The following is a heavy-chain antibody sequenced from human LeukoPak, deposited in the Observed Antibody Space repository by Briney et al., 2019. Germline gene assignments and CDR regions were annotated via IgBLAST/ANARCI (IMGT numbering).Heavy chain of an antibody. V-gene: IGHV4-59*08. CDR3: ARLDRSGYEMGGTWFDP. J-gene: IGHJ5*02. CDR1: GASIRSSY. D-gene: IGHD3-22*01. CDR2: IYYTGST. Sequence: PSETLSLTCTVSGASIRSSYWSWLRQPPGKGLEWIGSIYYTGSTNSNPSLKSRVTVSVDTSKNQFSLKLSSMTAADTAVYYCARLDRSGYEMGGTWFDPWGQGTLVTVSS.